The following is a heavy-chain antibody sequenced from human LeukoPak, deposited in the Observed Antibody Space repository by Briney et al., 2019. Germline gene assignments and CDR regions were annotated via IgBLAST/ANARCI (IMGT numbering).Heavy chain of an antibody. CDR3: ARSGTTRYYYYYMDV. Sequence: ASVKVSCNASGYTFTSYGISWVRQAPGQGLEWMGWISAYNGNTNYAQKLQGRVTMTTDTSTSTAYMELRSLRSDDTAVYYCARSGTTRYYYYYMDVWGKGTTVTVSS. CDR2: ISAYNGNT. V-gene: IGHV1-18*01. CDR1: GYTFTSYG. J-gene: IGHJ6*03. D-gene: IGHD1-26*01.